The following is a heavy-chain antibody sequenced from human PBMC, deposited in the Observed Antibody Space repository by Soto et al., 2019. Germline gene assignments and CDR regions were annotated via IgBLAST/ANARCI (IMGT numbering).Heavy chain of an antibody. CDR1: GGTFSSYA. CDR2: IIPIFGTA. D-gene: IGHD6-13*01. V-gene: IGHV1-69*13. CDR3: AREVPSSWHIRSYFDY. J-gene: IGHJ4*02. Sequence: SVKVSCKASGGTFSSYAISWVRQAPGQGLEWVGGIIPIFGTANYAQKFQGRVTITADESTSTAYMELSSLRSEDTAVYYCAREVPSSWHIRSYFDYWGQGTLVTVS.